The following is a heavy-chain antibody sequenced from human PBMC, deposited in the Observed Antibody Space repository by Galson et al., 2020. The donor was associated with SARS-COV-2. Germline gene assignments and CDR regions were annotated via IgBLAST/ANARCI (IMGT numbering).Heavy chain of an antibody. Sequence: SVNVPFLSSVCILTSYYIHWVRQAPAKGLAWMGIIYPRGCDQTYPQKLQGRVTMTRDTSTSTVYMELSSLRAEDTAVYYCVGDSQGGNDCEYCLLWGQGTLVTVSS. CDR2: IYPRGCDQ. D-gene: IGHD2-21*02. CDR1: VCILTSYY. V-gene: IGHV1-46*01. CDR3: VGDSQGGNDCEYCLL. J-gene: IGHJ4*02.